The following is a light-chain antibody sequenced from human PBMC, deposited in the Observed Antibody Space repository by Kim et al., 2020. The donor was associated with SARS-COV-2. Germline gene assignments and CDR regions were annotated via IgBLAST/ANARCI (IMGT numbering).Light chain of an antibody. Sequence: SPGERAPLSCRARQSVSSSYLAWYQQKPGQAPRLLIYGASSRATGVPDRFRGSGSGTDFTLTITRLEPEDFAVYYCQQYGNSPHTFGQGTKVDIK. CDR2: GAS. V-gene: IGKV3-20*01. J-gene: IGKJ1*01. CDR3: QQYGNSPHT. CDR1: QSVSSSY.